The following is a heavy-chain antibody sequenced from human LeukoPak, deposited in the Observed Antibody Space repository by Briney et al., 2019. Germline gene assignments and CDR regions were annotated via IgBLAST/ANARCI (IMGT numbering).Heavy chain of an antibody. J-gene: IGHJ4*02. D-gene: IGHD1-14*01. CDR2: FDRGLGNT. Sequence: ASVKVSCKISGYSLAELTLHWVRQPPRRGLEWMGVFDRGLGNTIYAQKFQSRVTMTVEPLRDTAYIEVTGLRSEDTAVYYCAPPGADWGQGTLVTVSS. CDR1: GYSLAELT. V-gene: IGHV1-24*01. CDR3: APPGAD.